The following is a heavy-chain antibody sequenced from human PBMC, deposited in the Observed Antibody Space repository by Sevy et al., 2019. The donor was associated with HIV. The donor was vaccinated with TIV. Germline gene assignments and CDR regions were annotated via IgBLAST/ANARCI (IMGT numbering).Heavy chain of an antibody. V-gene: IGHV3-23*01. CDR2: ISGTGGST. CDR1: GFTFSSYA. Sequence: GGSLRLSCPASGFTFSSYAMSWVRQAPGKGLEWVSAISGTGGSTYYADSVKGRFTISRDNSKNTLYLQMNSLRAEDTAVYYCAKANLWWLVREGYYYDYWGQGTLVTVSS. D-gene: IGHD6-19*01. J-gene: IGHJ4*02. CDR3: AKANLWWLVREGYYYDY.